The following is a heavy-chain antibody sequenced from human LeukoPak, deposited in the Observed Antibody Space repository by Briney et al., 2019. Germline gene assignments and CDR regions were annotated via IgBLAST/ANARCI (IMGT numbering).Heavy chain of an antibody. CDR3: AQIRDSWFYFDS. J-gene: IGHJ4*02. V-gene: IGHV2-26*01. CDR1: GFSLTTGRMG. Sequence: SGPTLVKPTETLTLTCNVSGFSLTTGRMGVSWIRQPPGQALEWLAHIFSNDKESYKTSLKSRLSISKDTSKSQVVLTLTYMHPADTAIYYCAQIRDSWFYFDSWGQGTLVTVSS. D-gene: IGHD3-10*01. CDR2: IFSNDKE.